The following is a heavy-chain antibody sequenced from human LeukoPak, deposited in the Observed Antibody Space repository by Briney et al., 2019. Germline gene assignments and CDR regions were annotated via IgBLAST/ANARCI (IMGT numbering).Heavy chain of an antibody. J-gene: IGHJ4*02. D-gene: IGHD5-18*01. Sequence: GGSLRLSCAASGFTFSSYGMHWVRQAPGKGLEWVAVISYDGSNKYYADSVKGRFTISRDNSKNTLYLQMNSLRAEDTAVYYCAKTSRGYSYGLKYFDYWGQGTLVTVSS. CDR3: AKTSRGYSYGLKYFDY. V-gene: IGHV3-30*18. CDR1: GFTFSSYG. CDR2: ISYDGSNK.